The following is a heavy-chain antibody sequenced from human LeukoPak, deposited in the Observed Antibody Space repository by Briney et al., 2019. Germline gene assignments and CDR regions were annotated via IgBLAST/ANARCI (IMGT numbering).Heavy chain of an antibody. V-gene: IGHV1-8*01. D-gene: IGHD6-13*01. CDR1: GYTFTSYD. Sequence: ASVKVSCKASGYTFTSYDINWVRQATGQGLEWMGWMNPNSGNTGYAQKFQGRVTMTRNTSISTAYMELSSPRSEDTAVYYCARGPAERLVRTDAFDIWGQGTMVTVSS. CDR2: MNPNSGNT. CDR3: ARGPAERLVRTDAFDI. J-gene: IGHJ3*02.